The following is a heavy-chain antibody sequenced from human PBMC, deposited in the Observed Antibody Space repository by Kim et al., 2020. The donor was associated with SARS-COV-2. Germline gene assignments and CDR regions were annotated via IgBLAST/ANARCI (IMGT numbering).Heavy chain of an antibody. D-gene: IGHD3-22*01. V-gene: IGHV4-39*01. CDR3: ASQYYYDSSGYLDLVDY. Sequence: LKSRVTISVDTSKNQFSLKLSSVTAADTAVYYCASQYYYDSSGYLDLVDYWGQGTLVTVSS. J-gene: IGHJ4*02.